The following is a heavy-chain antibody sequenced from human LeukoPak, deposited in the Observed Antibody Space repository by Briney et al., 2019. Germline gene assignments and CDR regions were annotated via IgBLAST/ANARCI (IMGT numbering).Heavy chain of an antibody. Sequence: SETLSLTCTVSGGSISSSSYYWGWIRQPPGKGLEWIGSIYYSGSTYYNPSLKSRVTISVDTSKNQFSLRLSSVTAADTAVYYRARHLTCGGDCYHNWFDPWGQGTLVTVSS. CDR1: GGSISSSSYY. D-gene: IGHD2-21*02. CDR3: ARHLTCGGDCYHNWFDP. J-gene: IGHJ5*02. V-gene: IGHV4-39*01. CDR2: IYYSGST.